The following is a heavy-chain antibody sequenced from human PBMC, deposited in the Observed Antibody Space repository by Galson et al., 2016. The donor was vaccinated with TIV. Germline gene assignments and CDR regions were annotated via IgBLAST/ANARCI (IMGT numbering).Heavy chain of an antibody. Sequence: SLRLSCAASGFTFSSYIMSWVRQAPGKGLEWVSSISATGISTYYGDSVKGRFTISRDNSKNMLSLQLNSLRAEDTAVYYCVKDMVRGVIGGFFQHWGQGTLVSVSS. J-gene: IGHJ1*01. CDR3: VKDMVRGVIGGFFQH. CDR2: ISATGIST. D-gene: IGHD3-10*01. V-gene: IGHV3-23*01. CDR1: GFTFSSYI.